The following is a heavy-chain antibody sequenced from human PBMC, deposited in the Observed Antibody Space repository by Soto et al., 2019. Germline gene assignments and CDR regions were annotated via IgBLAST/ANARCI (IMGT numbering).Heavy chain of an antibody. Sequence: GESLKISCKGSGYSFTSYWIGWVSQMPGEGLEWMGIIYPGESDTRYSPSFQGQVTISADKSISTAYLQWSSLKASDTAMYYCAGTLHGPPATDAFDIWGQGTMVTVSS. J-gene: IGHJ3*02. CDR3: AGTLHGPPATDAFDI. CDR2: IYPGESDT. V-gene: IGHV5-51*01. CDR1: GYSFTSYW. D-gene: IGHD6-25*01.